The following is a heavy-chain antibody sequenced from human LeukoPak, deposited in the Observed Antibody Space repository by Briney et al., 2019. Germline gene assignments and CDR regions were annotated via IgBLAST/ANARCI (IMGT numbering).Heavy chain of an antibody. Sequence: PSGTLSLTCTVSGDSINSLDLWSWVRQPPGKGLEWIGEMYLSGTTHSNPSVKSRVTISIDKSKNQFFLNLISVTAADTAVYYCAGLVGRYSSGLYYYYFDYWGQGTLVTVSS. D-gene: IGHD3-22*01. J-gene: IGHJ4*02. CDR3: AGLVGRYSSGLYYYYFDY. CDR2: MYLSGTT. V-gene: IGHV4-4*02. CDR1: GDSINSLDL.